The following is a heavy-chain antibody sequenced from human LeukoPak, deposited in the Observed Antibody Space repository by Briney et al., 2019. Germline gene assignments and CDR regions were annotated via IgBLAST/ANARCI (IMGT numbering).Heavy chain of an antibody. V-gene: IGHV3-11*04. D-gene: IGHD6-13*01. CDR3: VLRSSWNYYMDV. J-gene: IGHJ6*03. Sequence: PGGSLRLSCAASGFTVSSNYMSWVRQAPGKGLEWVSYISSPGTHIYYADSVEGRFTISRDNGKNSLYLQMNSLRAEDTAVYYCVLRSSWNYYMDVWGKGTTVAVSS. CDR2: ISSPGTHI. CDR1: GFTVSSNY.